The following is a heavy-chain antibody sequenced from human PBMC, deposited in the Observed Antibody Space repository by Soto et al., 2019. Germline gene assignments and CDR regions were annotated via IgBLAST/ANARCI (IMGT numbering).Heavy chain of an antibody. V-gene: IGHV1-2*02. CDR2: INPNSGGT. J-gene: IGHJ6*02. D-gene: IGHD1-26*01. CDR3: ARDVVGATPHTYYYCGMDV. Sequence: ASVKVSCKASGYTFTGYYMHWVRQAPGQGLEWMGWINPNSGGTNYAQKFQGRVTMTRDTSISTAYMELSRLRSDDTAVYYCARDVVGATPHTYYYCGMDVWGQGTTVTVSS. CDR1: GYTFTGYY.